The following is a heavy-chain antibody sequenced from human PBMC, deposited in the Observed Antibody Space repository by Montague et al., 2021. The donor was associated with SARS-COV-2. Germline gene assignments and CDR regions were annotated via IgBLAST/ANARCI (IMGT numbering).Heavy chain of an antibody. V-gene: IGHV4-39*01. CDR1: GGSISSSSYY. CDR2: IYYSEST. CDR3: ARRPTASITSFVVGQLRGGFDF. J-gene: IGHJ4*02. Sequence: SETLSLTCTVSGGSISSSSYYWGWIRQPPGKGLEWIGSIYYSESTXYKPSLKSRVTISVDTSKNQFSLKLSSVTAADTAVYYCARRPTASITSFVVGQLRGGFDFWGQGTLVTVSS. D-gene: IGHD3-3*01.